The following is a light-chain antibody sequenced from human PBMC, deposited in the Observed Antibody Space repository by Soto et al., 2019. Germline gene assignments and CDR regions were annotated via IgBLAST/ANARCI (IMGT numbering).Light chain of an antibody. V-gene: IGLV2-14*01. Sequence: QSVLTQPASVSGSPGQSITISCTGTSSDVGASNYVSWYQQHPGKAPKLMIYEVSNRPSGVSNRFSGSKSGNTASLTISGLQAEDEADYCCSSYTSSSTLVVFGGGTKLTVL. CDR1: SSDVGASNY. CDR3: SSYTSSSTLVV. J-gene: IGLJ2*01. CDR2: EVS.